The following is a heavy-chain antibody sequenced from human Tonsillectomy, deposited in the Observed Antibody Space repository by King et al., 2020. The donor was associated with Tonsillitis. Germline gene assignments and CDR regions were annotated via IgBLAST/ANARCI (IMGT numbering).Heavy chain of an antibody. D-gene: IGHD4/OR15-4a*01. Sequence: VQLVESGGGLVKPGGSLRLSCAASGFTFSDYYMTWIRQAPGKGLEWVSYISSSGTYTNYADSVRGRFTISRENAKNALYLQMNSLRAADTAVYDCAGGLTMVATENSRFDYWGQGTLVSVSS. J-gene: IGHJ4*02. CDR2: ISSSGTYT. CDR3: AGGLTMVATENSRFDY. CDR1: GFTFSDYY. V-gene: IGHV3-11*05.